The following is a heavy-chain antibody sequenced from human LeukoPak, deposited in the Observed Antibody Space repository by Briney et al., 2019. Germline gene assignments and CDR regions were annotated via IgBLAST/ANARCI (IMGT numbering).Heavy chain of an antibody. CDR3: TTNPYSSSWLAGAFAV. CDR1: GFTFSSYW. Sequence: GGSLRLSCAASGFTFSSYWMSWVRQAPGKGLEWVGRIKSNSNGGTIDYAAPVKGRFTISRDDPKNTLYLQMNSLKTEDTGVYYCTTNPYSSSWLAGAFAVWGQGTVVSVSS. J-gene: IGHJ3*01. D-gene: IGHD6-13*01. CDR2: IKSNSNGGTI. V-gene: IGHV3-15*01.